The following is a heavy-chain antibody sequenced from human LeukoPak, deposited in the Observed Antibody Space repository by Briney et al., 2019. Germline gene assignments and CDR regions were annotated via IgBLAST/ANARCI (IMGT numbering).Heavy chain of an antibody. CDR3: ARGRDSRGYQFMGFDS. V-gene: IGHV4-34*01. D-gene: IGHD3-22*01. J-gene: IGHJ4*02. Sequence: SETLALTCAVSGGSFSGYYWTWIRQPPGKGLEWIGEINHSGRTNYNPSLKSRVIMSVDTSKNQFSLRLSSVTAADTAVYYCARGRDSRGYQFMGFDSWGQGNLVTVSS. CDR2: INHSGRT. CDR1: GGSFSGYY.